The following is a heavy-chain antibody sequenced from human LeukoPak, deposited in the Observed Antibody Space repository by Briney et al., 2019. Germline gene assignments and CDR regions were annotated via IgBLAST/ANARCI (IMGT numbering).Heavy chain of an antibody. V-gene: IGHV4-59*01. CDR1: GGSISSYY. CDR2: IYYSGST. J-gene: IGHJ4*02. CDR3: ARGAVWGFPFDS. Sequence: SETLSLTCTVSGGSISSYYWSWIRQPPGKGLEWIGYIYYSGSTNYNPSLKSRVTISVDTSKNQFSLELSSVTAADTAVYHCARGAVWGFPFDSWGQGTLVTVSS. D-gene: IGHD3-16*01.